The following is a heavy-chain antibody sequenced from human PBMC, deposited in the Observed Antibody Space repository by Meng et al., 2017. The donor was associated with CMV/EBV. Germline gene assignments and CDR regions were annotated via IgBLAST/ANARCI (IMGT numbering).Heavy chain of an antibody. J-gene: IGHJ5*02. CDR3: ARDAKYYYDSSGYPSTGHGIDP. CDR1: GFTFSSYA. V-gene: IGHV3-21*01. Sequence: GESLKISCAASGFTFSSYAMHWVRQAPGKGLEWVSSISSSSSYIYYADSVKGRFTISRDNAKNSLYLQMNSLRAEDTAVYYCARDAKYYYDSSGYPSTGHGIDPWGQGTLVTVSS. CDR2: ISSSSSYI. D-gene: IGHD3-22*01.